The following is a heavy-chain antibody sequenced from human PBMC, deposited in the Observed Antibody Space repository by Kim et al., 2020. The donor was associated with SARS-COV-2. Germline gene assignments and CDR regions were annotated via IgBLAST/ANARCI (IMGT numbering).Heavy chain of an antibody. Sequence: ASVKVSCKTSGYTFTRYYIHWVRQAPAQGLEWMGVINSGGGTTAYPQKFQGRVTMTRDTSTSTVYMELSSLRSDDTALYYCARDCGWGGELWRLGSWGHG. D-gene: IGHD3-16*01. CDR3: ARDCGWGGELWRLGS. V-gene: IGHV1-46*01. CDR2: INSGGGTT. CDR1: GYTFTRYY. J-gene: IGHJ5*01.